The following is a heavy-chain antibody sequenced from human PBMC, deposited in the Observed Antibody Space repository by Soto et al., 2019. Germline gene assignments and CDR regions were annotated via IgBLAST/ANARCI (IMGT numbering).Heavy chain of an antibody. J-gene: IGHJ4*02. CDR2: IWYDGSNK. CDR3: ASSIN. V-gene: IGHV3-33*03. CDR1: GFPFSSYG. Sequence: QVQLVESGGGVVQPGRSLRLSCAASGFPFSSYGMHWVRQAPGKGLDWVGVIWYDGSNKDYAESVKGRFTISRDNSKNMLYMQMNSLRAADKAVYYCASSINWGQGTLVTVSS.